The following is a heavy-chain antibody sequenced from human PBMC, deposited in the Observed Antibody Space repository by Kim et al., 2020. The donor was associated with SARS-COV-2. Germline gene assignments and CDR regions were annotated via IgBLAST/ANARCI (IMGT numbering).Heavy chain of an antibody. CDR1: GGSISSGGYY. Sequence: SETLSLTCTVSGGSISSGGYYWSWIRQHPGKGLEWIGYIYYSGSTYYNPSLKSRFTITVDTAKNQFSLKLSSVTAADTAVYYCARDPVKNPAPLGYYYYYGMDFWGQGTTVTVSS. J-gene: IGHJ6*02. CDR2: IYYSGST. CDR3: ARDPVKNPAPLGYYYYYGMDF. V-gene: IGHV4-31*03.